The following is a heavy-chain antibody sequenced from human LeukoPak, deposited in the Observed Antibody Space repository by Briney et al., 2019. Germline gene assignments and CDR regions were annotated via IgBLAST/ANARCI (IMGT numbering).Heavy chain of an antibody. CDR1: GGSISSGSYY. CDR2: IYTSGST. CDR3: ARGAGSLGELSLYQYYYYYMDV. J-gene: IGHJ6*03. Sequence: SETLSLTCTVSGGSISSGSYYWSWIRQPAGKGLEWIGRIYTSGSTNYNPSLKSRVTISVDTSKNQFSLKLSSVTAADTAVYYCARGAGSLGELSLYQYYYYYMDVWGKGTTVTISS. D-gene: IGHD3-16*02. V-gene: IGHV4-61*02.